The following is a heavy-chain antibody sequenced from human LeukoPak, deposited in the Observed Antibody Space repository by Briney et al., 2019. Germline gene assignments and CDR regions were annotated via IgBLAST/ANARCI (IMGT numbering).Heavy chain of an antibody. D-gene: IGHD5-12*01. Sequence: SETLSLTCSVSGGSIGSGGYSWTWIRQPPGKGLESIGHMYHSGSTYYNPSLKSRITISVDRSKNHFSLKLNPVDAADTAVYYCARVESGYSGYDWAFDIWGQGTMVTDSS. CDR3: ARVESGYSGYDWAFDI. V-gene: IGHV4-30-2*01. J-gene: IGHJ3*02. CDR1: GGSIGSGGYS. CDR2: MYHSGST.